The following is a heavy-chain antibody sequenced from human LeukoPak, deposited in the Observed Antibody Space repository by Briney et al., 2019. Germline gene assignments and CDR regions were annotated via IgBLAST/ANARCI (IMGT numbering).Heavy chain of an antibody. Sequence: SETLSLTCTVSGGSISSYYWSWIRQPPGKGLEWIGYIYYSGSTNYNPSLKSRVTISVDTSKNQFSLKLSSVTAADTAVYYCARSFDRDDYGDYAYYYYYYMDVWGKGTTVTVSS. CDR3: ARSFDRDDYGDYAYYYYYYMDV. D-gene: IGHD4-17*01. J-gene: IGHJ6*03. V-gene: IGHV4-59*01. CDR1: GGSISSYY. CDR2: IYYSGST.